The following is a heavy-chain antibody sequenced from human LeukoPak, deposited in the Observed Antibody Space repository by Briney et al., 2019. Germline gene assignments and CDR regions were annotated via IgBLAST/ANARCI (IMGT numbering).Heavy chain of an antibody. CDR3: ARGRPAGI. CDR2: VNHSGST. Sequence: SETLSLTCAVYGGSFSGYYWSWIRQPPGKGLEWIGEVNHSGSTNYNPSLKSRVTMSVDTSKNQSSLKLSSVTAADTAVYYCARGRPAGIWGQGTMVTVSS. J-gene: IGHJ3*02. V-gene: IGHV4-34*01. CDR1: GGSFSGYY.